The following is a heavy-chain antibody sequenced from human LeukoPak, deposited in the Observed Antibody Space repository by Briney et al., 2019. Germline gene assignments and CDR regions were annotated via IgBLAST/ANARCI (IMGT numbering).Heavy chain of an antibody. D-gene: IGHD3/OR15-3a*01. CDR3: ARYYYFCSERGSYYFDS. J-gene: IGHJ4*02. CDR1: GFTFSSYG. CDR2: ISSSNSYI. V-gene: IGHV3-21*01. Sequence: GGSLRLSCAASGFTFSSYGMNWVRQAPGKGLEWVSSISSSNSYIYYADSVKGRFTISRDNSKNSLYLQMNSLGADDTAVYYCARYYYFCSERGSYYFDSWGQGALVTVSS.